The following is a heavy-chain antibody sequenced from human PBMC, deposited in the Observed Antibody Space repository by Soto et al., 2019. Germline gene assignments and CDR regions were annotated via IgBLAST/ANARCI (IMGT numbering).Heavy chain of an antibody. D-gene: IGHD2-2*01. CDR1: GGSITSGGHY. J-gene: IGHJ5*02. Sequence: SETLSLTCTVSGGSITSGGHYWSWIRQHPGKGLEWIGYIYYSGSTYYNPSLKSRVTISIDTSKNHFSLKVRSVTVADTAVYYCARADHSLTYCSSTSCPRGFDPWGQGTLVTVSS. CDR2: IYYSGST. V-gene: IGHV4-31*03. CDR3: ARADHSLTYCSSTSCPRGFDP.